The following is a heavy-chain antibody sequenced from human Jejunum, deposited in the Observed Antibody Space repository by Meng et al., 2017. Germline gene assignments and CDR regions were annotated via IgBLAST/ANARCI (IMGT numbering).Heavy chain of an antibody. V-gene: IGHV4-4*02. CDR3: ARGVGDIRVGFDY. D-gene: IGHD5-12*01. J-gene: IGHJ4*02. CDR2: IYHSGRT. CDR1: GDSISSTNW. Sequence: QVLLRVSGPGLVKPSGTLSLTCEVSGDSISSTNWWDWLRQPPGKGLEWIGEIYHSGRTNFNPSLESRVTISVDESKNQFSLTLNSVTAADTAVYYCARGVGDIRVGFDYWGQGILVTVSS.